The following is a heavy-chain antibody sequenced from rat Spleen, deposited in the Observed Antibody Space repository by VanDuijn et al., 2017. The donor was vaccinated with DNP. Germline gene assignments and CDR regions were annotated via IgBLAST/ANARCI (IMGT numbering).Heavy chain of an antibody. J-gene: IGHJ3*01. CDR1: GFTFSDYY. CDR2: ISYDGSIT. D-gene: IGHD1-2*01. CDR3: AKADYSSSFAY. V-gene: IGHV5-22*01. Sequence: EVQLVESGGGLVQPGRSMKLSCAASGFTFSDYYMAWVRQAPTKGLEWVATISYDGSITYYRDSVRGRFTISRDNGESSLYLQMNSLWSEDTATYYCAKADYSSSFAYWGQGTLVTVSS.